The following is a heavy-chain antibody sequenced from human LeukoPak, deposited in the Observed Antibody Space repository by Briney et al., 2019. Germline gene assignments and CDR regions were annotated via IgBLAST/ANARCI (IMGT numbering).Heavy chain of an antibody. J-gene: IGHJ6*03. D-gene: IGHD1-26*01. CDR3: ARGAGYSREVNFYHYMDV. CDR1: GGSISTNY. Sequence: SETLSLTCTVSGGSISTNYWSWVRQPAGKGLEWIGRIFASGCTNYNPSLKSRVTMSVDTSKNQFSLNLTSVTAADTAVYYCARGAGYSREVNFYHYMDVWGKGTTVTISS. V-gene: IGHV4-4*07. CDR2: IFASGCT.